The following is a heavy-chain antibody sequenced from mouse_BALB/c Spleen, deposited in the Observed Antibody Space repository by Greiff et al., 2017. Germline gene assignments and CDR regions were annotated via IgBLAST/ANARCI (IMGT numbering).Heavy chain of an antibody. CDR2: IYPGDGDT. V-gene: IGHV1-87*01. Sequence: LQESGAELARPGASVKLSCKASGYTFTSYWMQWVKQRPGQGLEWIGAIYPGDGDTRYTQKFKGKATLTADKSSSTAYMQLSSLASEDSAVYYCARRGTVVARDYWGQGTTFTVSS. J-gene: IGHJ2*01. CDR1: GYTFTSYW. D-gene: IGHD1-1*01. CDR3: ARRGTVVARDY.